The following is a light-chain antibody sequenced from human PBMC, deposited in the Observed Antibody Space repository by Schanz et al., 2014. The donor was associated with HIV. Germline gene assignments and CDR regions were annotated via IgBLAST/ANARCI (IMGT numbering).Light chain of an antibody. CDR3: CSAADDSLV. CDR1: VLAKNN. CDR2: KDI. J-gene: IGLJ2*01. V-gene: IGLV3-27*01. Sequence: SSELTQPSSVSVSTGQTARITCSGDVLAKNNARWFQQKPGQAPVMVIYKDIERPSGIPERLSGSSSGTTVTLTISGAQVEDECDYYGCSAADDSLVFGGGAKVTV.